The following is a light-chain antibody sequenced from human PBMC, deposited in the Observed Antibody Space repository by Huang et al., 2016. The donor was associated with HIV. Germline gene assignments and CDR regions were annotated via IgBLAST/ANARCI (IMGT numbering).Light chain of an antibody. Sequence: DVVMTQSPLSLSVTLGQPASISCKSSQSLVYSDGNTYLNWFQQRPGQSPRRLIYKVSRCDSGGPERFSGIGSGTDFTLKINGVEAEDVGIYYCMQGTHWPITFGQGTRLEI. V-gene: IGKV2D-30*01. J-gene: IGKJ5*01. CDR2: KVS. CDR1: QSLVYSDGNTY. CDR3: MQGTHWPIT.